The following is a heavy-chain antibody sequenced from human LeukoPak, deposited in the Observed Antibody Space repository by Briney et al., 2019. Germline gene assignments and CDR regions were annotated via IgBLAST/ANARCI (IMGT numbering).Heavy chain of an antibody. J-gene: IGHJ4*02. CDR3: AKGRGFGGDSGVFDS. Sequence: GGSLRLSCAASGFTFSSYEMNWVRQAPGKGLEWVSDISSSGRTIYYADSVKGRFTISRDNSKNTLYLQMNSLRADDTAVYYCAKGRGFGGDSGVFDSWGQGTLVTVSS. CDR2: ISSSGRTI. V-gene: IGHV3-48*03. CDR1: GFTFSSYE. D-gene: IGHD2-21*01.